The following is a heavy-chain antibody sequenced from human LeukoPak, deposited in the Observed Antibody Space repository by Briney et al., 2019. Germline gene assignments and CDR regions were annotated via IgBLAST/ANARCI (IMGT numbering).Heavy chain of an antibody. J-gene: IGHJ2*01. CDR3: VTTWGAHYWYFDL. Sequence: GGSLRLSCAGSGFTFSSYSMNWVRQAPGKGLERVSSITSSNNYIYYADSMKGRFTISRDNAKNSLYLQMNSLRAEDTAVYYCVTTWGAHYWYFDLWGRGALVTVSS. V-gene: IGHV3-21*01. CDR1: GFTFSSYS. CDR2: ITSSNNYI. D-gene: IGHD1-26*01.